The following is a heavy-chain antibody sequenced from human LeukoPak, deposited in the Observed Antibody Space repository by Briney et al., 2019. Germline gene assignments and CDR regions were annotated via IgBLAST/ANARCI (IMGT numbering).Heavy chain of an antibody. J-gene: IGHJ6*02. D-gene: IGHD3-10*01. CDR2: IYSGDST. V-gene: IGHV3-66*01. CDR1: GFTVSSNY. Sequence: GGSLRLSCAASGFTVSSNYMSWVRQAPGKGLEWVSIIYSGDSTYYADSVKGRFTISRDNSKNTLYLQMNSLRAEDTAVYYCARSGFGVLYYYGLDVWGQGTTVTVSS. CDR3: ARSGFGVLYYYGLDV.